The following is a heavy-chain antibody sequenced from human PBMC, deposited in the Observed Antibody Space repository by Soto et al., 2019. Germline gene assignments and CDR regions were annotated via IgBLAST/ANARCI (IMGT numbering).Heavy chain of an antibody. Sequence: PGESLKISCKGSGYSFASYWIGWVRQMPGKGLEWMGIIYPGDSDTRYSPSFQGQVTISADKSIGTAYLQWSSLKASDTAMYYCARRPGGSGSYQISLYGMDVWGQGTTVPVSS. CDR3: ARRPGGSGSYQISLYGMDV. J-gene: IGHJ6*02. CDR1: GYSFASYW. D-gene: IGHD3-10*01. V-gene: IGHV5-51*01. CDR2: IYPGDSDT.